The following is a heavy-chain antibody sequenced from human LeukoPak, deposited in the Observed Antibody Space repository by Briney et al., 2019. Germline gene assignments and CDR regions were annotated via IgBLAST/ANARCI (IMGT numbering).Heavy chain of an antibody. CDR3: ATEKDLLLDY. Sequence: EASVTVSCKVSGYSLSELSTHWVRQAPGQGLEWMGGFDPGDDETIYAQKFQGRVTMTEDTSTDTAYLELSSLRSEDTAVYFCATEKDLLLDYWGQGTPVTVSS. J-gene: IGHJ4*02. CDR1: GYSLSELS. D-gene: IGHD1-26*01. CDR2: FDPGDDET. V-gene: IGHV1-24*01.